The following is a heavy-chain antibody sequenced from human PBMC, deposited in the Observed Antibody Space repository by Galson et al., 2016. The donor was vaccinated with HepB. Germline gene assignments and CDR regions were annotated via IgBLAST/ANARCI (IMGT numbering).Heavy chain of an antibody. Sequence: ETLSLPCDVSGGSIGSSYWWSWVRQPPGKGLEWIGEIYHSGSTNYNPSIQSRVTISVDKSKNQFSRNLSPVTAADTAVYYGATGPPPKRLDSWGQGILVTVSS. CDR1: GGSIGSSYW. J-gene: IGHJ5*01. CDR3: ATGPPPKRLDS. V-gene: IGHV4-4*02. CDR2: IYHSGST.